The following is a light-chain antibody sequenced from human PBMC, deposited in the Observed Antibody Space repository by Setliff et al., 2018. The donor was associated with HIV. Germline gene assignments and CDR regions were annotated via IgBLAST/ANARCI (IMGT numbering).Light chain of an antibody. CDR1: SSDVGGYNY. V-gene: IGLV2-14*03. Sequence: QSALTQPASVSGSPGQPITISCTGTSSDVGGYNYVSWYQQHPGKAPKLMIYDVSNRPSGVSDRFSGSKSGITASLTISGLQPEDESDYYCSSYTASSTLVFGGGTKVTVL. J-gene: IGLJ3*02. CDR3: SSYTASSTLV. CDR2: DVS.